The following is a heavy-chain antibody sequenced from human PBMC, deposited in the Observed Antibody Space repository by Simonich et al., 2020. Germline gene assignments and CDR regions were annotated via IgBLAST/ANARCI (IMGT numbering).Heavy chain of an antibody. CDR3: AWLGTGDAFDI. CDR2: IKKKVKKE. CDR1: GFTFSSFW. J-gene: IGHJ3*02. D-gene: IGHD3-10*01. Sequence: EVQLVESGGGLVQPGGSLRLSCAASGFTFSSFWMSGVRQAAWKGLERVANIKKKVKKEYYVDSVKGRITISRDHAKNSLHLQMNCLRAEDKAVYYCAWLGTGDAFDIWGQGTMVTVSS. V-gene: IGHV3-7*01.